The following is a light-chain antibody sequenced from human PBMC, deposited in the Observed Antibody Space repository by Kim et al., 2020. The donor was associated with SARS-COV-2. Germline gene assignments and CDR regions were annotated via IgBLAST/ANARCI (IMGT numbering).Light chain of an antibody. Sequence: EIVMTQSPATLSVSPGERVTLSCRASQTVDRNLAWYQQKGGQPPRLLIYRASTRATDIPDRFSGSGSGTEFTLTIHSLRSEDSGNYYCHQFSKWPLTFGGGTKVDIK. J-gene: IGKJ4*01. CDR1: QTVDRN. CDR2: RAS. V-gene: IGKV3-15*01. CDR3: HQFSKWPLT.